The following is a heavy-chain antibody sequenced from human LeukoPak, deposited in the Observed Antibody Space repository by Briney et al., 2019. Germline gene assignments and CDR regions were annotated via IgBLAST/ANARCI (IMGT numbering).Heavy chain of an antibody. CDR1: GGSVSSGSYY. CDR3: AREDYYGSGSYYPPLGWFDP. CDR2: IYYSGST. J-gene: IGHJ5*02. V-gene: IGHV4-61*01. D-gene: IGHD3-10*01. Sequence: PSETLSLTCTVSGGSVSSGSYYWSWIRQPPGKGLEWIGYIYYSGSTNYNPSLKRRVTISVDTSKNQFSLKLSSVTAADTAVYYCAREDYYGSGSYYPPLGWFDPWGQGTLVTVSS.